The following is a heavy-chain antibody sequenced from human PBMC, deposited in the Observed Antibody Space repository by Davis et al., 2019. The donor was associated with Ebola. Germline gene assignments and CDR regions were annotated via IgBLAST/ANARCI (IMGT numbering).Heavy chain of an antibody. Sequence: ASVKVSCKASGYTFTSYGISWVRQAPGQGLEWMGWISAYNGNTNYAQKLQGRVTMTTDTSTSTAYMELRSLRSDDTAVYYCARGVYYYDSSGYNGYFDYWGQGTLVTVSS. CDR2: ISAYNGNT. D-gene: IGHD3-22*01. CDR3: ARGVYYYDSSGYNGYFDY. J-gene: IGHJ4*02. V-gene: IGHV1-18*01. CDR1: GYTFTSYG.